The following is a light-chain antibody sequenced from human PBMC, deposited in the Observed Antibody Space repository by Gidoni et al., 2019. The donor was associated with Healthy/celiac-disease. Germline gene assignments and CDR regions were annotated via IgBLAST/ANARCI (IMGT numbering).Light chain of an antibody. V-gene: IGKV4-1*01. CDR1: QSVLYSSNNKNY. J-gene: IGKJ1*01. CDR2: WAS. CDR3: QQYYSPTWT. Sequence: DIVMTQSPDSLAVSLGERATINCKSSQSVLYSSNNKNYLAWYQQKPGQPPKLLIYWASTRESGVPDRFSGSGSGTDFTLTISSLQAEYVAVYYCQQYYSPTWTFGQGTKVEIK.